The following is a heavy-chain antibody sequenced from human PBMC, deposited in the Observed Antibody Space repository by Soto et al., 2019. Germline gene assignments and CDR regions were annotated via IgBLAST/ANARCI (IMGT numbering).Heavy chain of an antibody. J-gene: IGHJ4*02. CDR1: GYTFTTYG. V-gene: IGHV1-18*01. D-gene: IGHD2-2*01. Sequence: ASVKVSCKASGYTFTTYGISWVRKAPGQGPEWMGWISAYNGNTNYAQKLQGRVTMTTDTSTSTAYMELRSLRSDDTAVYYCARDDNLGYCSSTSCSYYFDYWGQGTLVTVSS. CDR3: ARDDNLGYCSSTSCSYYFDY. CDR2: ISAYNGNT.